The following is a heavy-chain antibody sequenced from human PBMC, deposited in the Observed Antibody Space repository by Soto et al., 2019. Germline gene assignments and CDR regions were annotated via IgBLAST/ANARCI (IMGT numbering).Heavy chain of an antibody. CDR3: ARDRAKWKDYYYYGMDV. D-gene: IGHD1-20*01. V-gene: IGHV4-30-4*01. CDR1: GGYISSGDDF. J-gene: IGHJ6*02. Sequence: PSETLSLTCTVSGGYISSGDDFWTWIRQPPGKGLEWIGYIYYSGSTYYNPSLKSRLTMSVDTSKNQFSLKLSSVTAADTAVYYCARDRAKWKDYYYYGMDVWGQGTTVTVSS. CDR2: IYYSGST.